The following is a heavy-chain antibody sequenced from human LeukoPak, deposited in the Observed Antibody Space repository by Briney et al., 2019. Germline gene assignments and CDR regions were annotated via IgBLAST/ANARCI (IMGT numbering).Heavy chain of an antibody. CDR1: GFTFSSYN. CDR3: TRGAPVGSSREFDY. CDR2: ISSGSSYI. J-gene: IGHJ4*02. Sequence: GGSLRLSCAASGFTFSSYNMNWVRQAPGKGLEWVSSISSGSSYIYYADSVKGRFTISRDNAKNSLYLQMNSLRAEDTAVYYCTRGAPVGSSREFDYWGQGTLVTVSS. V-gene: IGHV3-21*01. D-gene: IGHD5-24*01.